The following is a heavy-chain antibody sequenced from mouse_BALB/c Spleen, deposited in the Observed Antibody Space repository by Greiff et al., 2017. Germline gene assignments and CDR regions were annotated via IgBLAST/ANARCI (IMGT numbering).Heavy chain of an antibody. CDR2: ISYSGST. D-gene: IGHD2-4*01. Sequence: EVKLMESGPGLVKPSQSLSFTCTVSGYSITSDYVWYWIRQFPGNKLEWMGYISYSGSTSYNPSLKSRISITRDTSKNQFFLQLNSVTTEDTATYYCAREYDDDDPWFAYWGQGTLVTVSA. CDR3: AREYDDDDPWFAY. J-gene: IGHJ3*01. V-gene: IGHV3-2*02. CDR1: GYSITSDYV.